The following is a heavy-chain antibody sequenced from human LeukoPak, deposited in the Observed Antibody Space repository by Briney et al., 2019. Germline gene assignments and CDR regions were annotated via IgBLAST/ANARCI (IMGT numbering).Heavy chain of an antibody. CDR1: GFTFSSYA. CDR2: ISGSGGST. CDR3: AKDPYYYDSSGYPSG. D-gene: IGHD3-22*01. J-gene: IGHJ4*02. V-gene: IGHV3-23*01. Sequence: GGSLRLSCAASGFTFSSYAMSWVRQAPGKGLEWVSAISGSGGSTYYADSVKGRFTIFRDNSKNTLYLQMNSLRAEDTAVYYCAKDPYYYDSSGYPSGWGQGTLVTVSS.